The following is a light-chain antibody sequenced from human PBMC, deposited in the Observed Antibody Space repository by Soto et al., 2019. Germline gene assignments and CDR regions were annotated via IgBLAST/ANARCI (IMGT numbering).Light chain of an antibody. CDR2: EVT. CDR3: SSYTSRSTLV. J-gene: IGLJ1*01. V-gene: IGLV2-14*01. Sequence: QSALTQPASVSGSPGQSITISCTGTSSDVGGYNYVSWYQQHPGKAPKLMIYEVTNRPSGVSNLFSGYKSGNTASLTISGLQAEDEADYYCSSYTSRSTLVFGTGTKVTVL. CDR1: SSDVGGYNY.